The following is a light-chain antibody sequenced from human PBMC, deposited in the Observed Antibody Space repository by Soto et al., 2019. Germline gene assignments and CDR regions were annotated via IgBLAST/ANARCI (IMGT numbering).Light chain of an antibody. CDR1: SSNIGSNA. CDR2: STT. V-gene: IGLV1-44*01. Sequence: QSVLTQPPSASGNPGQRVTISCPGSSSNIGSNAVNWYQQVPGTAAKLLIYSTTQRPSGVPDRFSGYKSGTSASLAISGLQSDDEADYYCAAWDDSLNAVLFGGGTKLTVL. CDR3: AAWDDSLNAVL. J-gene: IGLJ2*01.